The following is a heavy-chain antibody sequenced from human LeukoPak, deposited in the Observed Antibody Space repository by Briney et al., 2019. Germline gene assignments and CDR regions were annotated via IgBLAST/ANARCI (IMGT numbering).Heavy chain of an antibody. CDR1: GGSISSYY. V-gene: IGHV4-59*01. Sequence: SETLSLTCTVSGGSISSYYWSWIRQPPGKGLEWIGYIYYSGSTNYNPSLRSRVTISVDTSKNQFSLKLSSVTAADTAVYYCAKSDYYYYYMDVWGKGTTVTISS. CDR3: AKSDYYYYYMDV. CDR2: IYYSGST. J-gene: IGHJ6*03. D-gene: IGHD3-3*01.